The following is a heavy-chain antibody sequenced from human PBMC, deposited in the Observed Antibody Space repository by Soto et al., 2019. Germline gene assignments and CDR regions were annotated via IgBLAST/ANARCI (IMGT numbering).Heavy chain of an antibody. D-gene: IGHD1-1*01. CDR2: ISAHNGNT. J-gene: IGHJ4*02. V-gene: IGHV1-18*01. CDR3: ARGRYGYY. CDR1: GYTFTSYG. Sequence: QVHLVQSGAEVKKPGASVKVSCKASGYTFTSYGITWVRQAPGQGLEWMGWISAHNGNTDYAQKLQGRVIVTRDTSTSTAYMELRSLIYDDTAVYYCARGRYGYYWGQGALVTVSS.